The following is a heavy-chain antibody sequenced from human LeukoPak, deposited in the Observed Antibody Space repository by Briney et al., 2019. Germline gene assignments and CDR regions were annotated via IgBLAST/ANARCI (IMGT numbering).Heavy chain of an antibody. CDR3: AKGYCSSTSCYFHYYGMDV. CDR1: GLTFSSYA. J-gene: IGHJ6*02. V-gene: IGHV3-23*01. Sequence: PGGSLRLSCAASGLTFSSYAMSWVRQAPGKGLEWVSAISGSGGSTYYADSVKGRFTISRDNSKNTLYLQMNSLRAEDTAVYYCAKGYCSSTSCYFHYYGMDVWGQGTTVTVSS. CDR2: ISGSGGST. D-gene: IGHD2-2*01.